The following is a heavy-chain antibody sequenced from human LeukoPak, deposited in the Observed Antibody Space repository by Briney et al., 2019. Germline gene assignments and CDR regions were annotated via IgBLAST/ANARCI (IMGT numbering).Heavy chain of an antibody. Sequence: GGSLSLSCAASGFTFSTYWMHWVRQAPGKGLVWLSRISSDGSSTNYADSVKGRFTISRDNAKNTLYPQMNSLRAEDTAVYYCASDYGEGGYYFDYWGQGTLVTVSS. CDR3: ASDYGEGGYYFDY. CDR2: ISSDGSST. D-gene: IGHD4-17*01. CDR1: GFTFSTYW. V-gene: IGHV3-74*01. J-gene: IGHJ4*02.